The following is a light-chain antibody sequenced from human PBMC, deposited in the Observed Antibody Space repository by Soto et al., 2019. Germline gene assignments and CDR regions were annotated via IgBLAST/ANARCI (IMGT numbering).Light chain of an antibody. CDR3: SSYAGSNNLV. CDR2: EVS. J-gene: IGLJ2*01. Sequence: QSALTQPPSASGSPGQSVTISCTGTSSDVGDYKYVSWYQQHPGKAPTLMIYEVSKRPSGVPDRFSGSKSGNTASLTVSGLQAEDEADYCCSSYAGSNNLVFGGGTKLTVL. V-gene: IGLV2-8*01. CDR1: SSDVGDYKY.